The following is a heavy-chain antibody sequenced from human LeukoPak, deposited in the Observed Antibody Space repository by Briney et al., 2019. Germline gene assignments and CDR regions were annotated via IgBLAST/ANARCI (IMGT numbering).Heavy chain of an antibody. J-gene: IGHJ6*03. Sequence: GGSLRLSCAASGFTFSSYAMSWVRQTPGKGLEWVSSITSSSTYTFYADSVKGRFTISRDNARNSLYLQMNSLRAEDTAVYYCARDPYSGTYGDTYYYYMDVWGKGTTVTISS. CDR2: ITSSSTYT. V-gene: IGHV3-21*01. CDR3: ARDPYSGTYGDTYYYYMDV. D-gene: IGHD1-26*01. CDR1: GFTFSSYA.